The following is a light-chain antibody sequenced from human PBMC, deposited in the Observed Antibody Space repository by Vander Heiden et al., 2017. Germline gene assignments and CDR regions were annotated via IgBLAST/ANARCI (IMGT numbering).Light chain of an antibody. J-gene: IGKJ4*01. CDR2: AAS. Sequence: DIQMTQAPSSVSASVGDRVTITCRASQGISRWLAWYQQRPGTAPKLLIYAASNLQSGVPSRFSGSGSGTDFTLTISSLHPEDFATYYCQQANSFSLTFGGGTKVEIK. CDR3: QQANSFSLT. V-gene: IGKV1-12*01. CDR1: QGISRW.